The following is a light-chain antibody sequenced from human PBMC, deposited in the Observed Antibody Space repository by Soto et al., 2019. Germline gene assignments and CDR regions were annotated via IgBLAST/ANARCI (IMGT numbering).Light chain of an antibody. CDR2: GAS. J-gene: IGKJ4*01. V-gene: IGKV3-20*01. CDR1: QSITSSN. Sequence: EIVLTQSPGTLSLSAGERVTLSCRASQSITSSNLAWYQQKPGQAPSLLISGASTRATGIPDRFIGSGSGTDFTRTISRLEPEDFAVYYCQQYDNSPLTFGGGTKVEI. CDR3: QQYDNSPLT.